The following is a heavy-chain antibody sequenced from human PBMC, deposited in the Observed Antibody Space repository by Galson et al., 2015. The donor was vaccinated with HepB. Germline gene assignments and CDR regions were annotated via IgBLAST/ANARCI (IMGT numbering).Heavy chain of an antibody. CDR1: GGTFSKYA. V-gene: IGHV1-69*13. D-gene: IGHD2-2*01. CDR2: IIPFFGTP. CDR3: ALARDPNPTYYSSVNYGMDV. Sequence: SVKVSCKASGGTFSKYAITWVRQAPGQGLEWMGGIIPFFGTPIYAQRFQGRVTITADESTTTAHMELSSLRSDDTALFYCALARDPNPTYYSSVNYGMDVWGRGTTVTVSS. J-gene: IGHJ6*02.